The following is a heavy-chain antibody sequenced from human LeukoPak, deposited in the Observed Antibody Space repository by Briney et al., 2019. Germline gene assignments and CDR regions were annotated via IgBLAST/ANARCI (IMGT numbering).Heavy chain of an antibody. CDR2: IYTSGST. V-gene: IGHV4-61*02. D-gene: IGHD3-10*01. CDR3: ARIGAGGSGSYQESFDY. Sequence: SETLSLTCTVSGGTISSGSYYWSWIPQPAGKGLEWIGRIYTSGSTNYNPSLKSRVTISVDTSKNQFSLQLSSVTAADTAVYYCARIGAGGSGSYQESFDYWGQGTLVTVSS. CDR1: GGTISSGSYY. J-gene: IGHJ4*02.